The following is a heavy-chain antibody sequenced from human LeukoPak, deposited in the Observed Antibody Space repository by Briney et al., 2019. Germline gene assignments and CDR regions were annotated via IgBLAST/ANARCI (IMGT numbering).Heavy chain of an antibody. J-gene: IGHJ4*02. V-gene: IGHV1-18*01. CDR1: GYTFTSYG. Sequence: ASVKVSCKASGYTFTSYGISWVRQAPGQGLEWMGWISAYNGNTNYAQKLQGRVTMTTDTSTSTAYMELRSLRSDDTAVYYCAISSNYYDSSGYYRIFDYRGQGTLVTVSS. D-gene: IGHD3-22*01. CDR2: ISAYNGNT. CDR3: AISSNYYDSSGYYRIFDY.